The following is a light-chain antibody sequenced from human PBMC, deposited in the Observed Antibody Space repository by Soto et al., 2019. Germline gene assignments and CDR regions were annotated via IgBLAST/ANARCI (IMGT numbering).Light chain of an antibody. CDR1: QSVSSY. CDR3: QQRSNWPLT. J-gene: IGKJ4*01. CDR2: DAS. V-gene: IGKV3-11*01. Sequence: EIVLTQSPATLSLSPGERATLSCRASQSVSSYLAWYQQKPGQAPRLLIYDASNRATGIPARFSGSGSGTDFTLNISSLETEDFAVYYWQQRSNWPLTFGGGTKVESK.